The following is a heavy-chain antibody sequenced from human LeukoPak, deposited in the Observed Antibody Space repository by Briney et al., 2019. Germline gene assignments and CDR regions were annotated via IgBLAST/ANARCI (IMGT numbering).Heavy chain of an antibody. J-gene: IGHJ4*02. V-gene: IGHV3-48*03. CDR3: ARRPYYYDSLDY. Sequence: GGSLRLSCAASGFTFSSYEMNWVRQAPGKGLEWVSYISSSGSTIYYADSVKGRFTISRDNAKNTLYLQMNSLRAEDTAVYYCARRPYYYDSLDYWGQGTLVTVSS. D-gene: IGHD3-22*01. CDR2: ISSSGSTI. CDR1: GFTFSSYE.